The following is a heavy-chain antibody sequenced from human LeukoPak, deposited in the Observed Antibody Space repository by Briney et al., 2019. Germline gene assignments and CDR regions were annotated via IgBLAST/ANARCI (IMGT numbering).Heavy chain of an antibody. D-gene: IGHD3-10*01. CDR3: ATPRGVRGVNLDY. V-gene: IGHV3-66*01. CDR2: IYSTGST. J-gene: IGHJ4*02. CDR1: GFTFSSYA. Sequence: GGTLRLSCAASGFTFSSYAMNWVRQAPGKGLEWVSLIYSTGSTYYADSMKGRFTISRDNSKNTFYLQMNSLRAEDTAIYYCATPRGVRGVNLDYWGQGTLVTVSS.